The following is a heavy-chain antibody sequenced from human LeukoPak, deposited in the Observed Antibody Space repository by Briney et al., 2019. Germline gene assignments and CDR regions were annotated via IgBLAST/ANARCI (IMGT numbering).Heavy chain of an antibody. CDR3: GRLTTYYYMDV. V-gene: IGHV3-66*01. CDR2: IYSGGRT. J-gene: IGHJ6*03. D-gene: IGHD4-11*01. Sequence: GGSLRLSCVASGFTVSSNYMSWVRQAPGKGLEWVSVIYSGGRTYYADSVKGRFTISRDNSKNTVYLQMNSLRAEDTAVYYCGRLTTYYYMDVWGKGTTVTISS. CDR1: GFTVSSNY.